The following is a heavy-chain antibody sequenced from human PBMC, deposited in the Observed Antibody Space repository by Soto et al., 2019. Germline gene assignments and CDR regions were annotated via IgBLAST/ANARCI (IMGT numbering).Heavy chain of an antibody. J-gene: IGHJ4*02. CDR1: GYTFTSYA. Sequence: ASVKVSFKASGYTFTSYAMHWLRQAPGQRLEWMGWINAGNGNTKYSQKFQGRVTITRDTSASTAYMELSSLRSEDTAVYYCARDWGAVAPGYWGQGTLVTVSS. V-gene: IGHV1-3*01. D-gene: IGHD6-19*01. CDR2: INAGNGNT. CDR3: ARDWGAVAPGY.